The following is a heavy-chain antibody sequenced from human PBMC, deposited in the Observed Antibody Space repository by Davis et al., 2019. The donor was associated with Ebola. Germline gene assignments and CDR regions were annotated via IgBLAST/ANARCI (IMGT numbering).Heavy chain of an antibody. CDR3: ASTMRLHLGETYDY. D-gene: IGHD3-16*01. CDR2: ISSSSSTI. Sequence: GESLKISCAASGFTFSSYSMNWVRQAPGKGLEWVSCISSSSSTIYYADSVKGRFTISRDNSKNTLYLQMNSLRAEDTAVYYCASTMRLHLGETYDYWGQGTLVTVSS. J-gene: IGHJ4*02. CDR1: GFTFSSYS. V-gene: IGHV3-48*01.